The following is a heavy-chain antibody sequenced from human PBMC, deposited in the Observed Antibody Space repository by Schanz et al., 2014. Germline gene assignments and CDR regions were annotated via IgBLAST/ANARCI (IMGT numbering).Heavy chain of an antibody. CDR3: AKGMGYCCGGTCYDYYYYGLDV. V-gene: IGHV3-23*01. CDR2: ISHSGGSK. CDR1: GFTFNSYA. D-gene: IGHD2-15*01. Sequence: DVQLLESGGGLVQPGGSLRLSCAASGFTFNSYAMTWVRQAPGKGLEWVSSISHSGGSKYYADSVKGRFTISRDNSENTLYLQMNSLSADDTAVFYCAKGMGYCCGGTCYDYYYYGLDVWGQGTTVTVPS. J-gene: IGHJ6*02.